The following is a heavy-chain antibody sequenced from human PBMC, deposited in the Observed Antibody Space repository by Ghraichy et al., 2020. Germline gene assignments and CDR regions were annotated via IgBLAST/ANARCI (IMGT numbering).Heavy chain of an antibody. CDR2: INHSGST. D-gene: IGHD3-22*01. CDR3: ARVVNDSSGYYYIYYMDV. Sequence: SQTLSLTCAVYGGSFSGYYWSWIRQPPGKGLEWIGEINHSGSTNYNPSLKSRVTISVDTSKNQFSLKLSSVTAADTAVYYCARVVNDSSGYYYIYYMDVWGKGTTVTVSS. V-gene: IGHV4-34*01. CDR1: GGSFSGYY. J-gene: IGHJ6*03.